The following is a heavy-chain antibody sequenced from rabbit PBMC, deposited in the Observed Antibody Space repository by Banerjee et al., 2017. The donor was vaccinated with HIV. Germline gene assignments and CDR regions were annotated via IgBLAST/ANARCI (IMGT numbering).Heavy chain of an antibody. Sequence: QSLEESGGDLVKPGASLTLTCTASGFSFSSSYWICWVRQAPGKGLEWIACIYTSGSSAYYASWAKGQFTISKTSSTTVTLQMTSLTAADTATYFCAREPAGGAGDGGANLWGPGTLVTVS. J-gene: IGHJ4*01. D-gene: IGHD2-1*01. V-gene: IGHV1S40*01. CDR2: IYTSGSSA. CDR1: GFSFSSSYW. CDR3: AREPAGGAGDGGANL.